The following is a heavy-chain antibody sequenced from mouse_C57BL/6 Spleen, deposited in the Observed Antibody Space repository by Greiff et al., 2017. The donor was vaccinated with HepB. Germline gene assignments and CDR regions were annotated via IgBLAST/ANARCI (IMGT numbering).Heavy chain of an antibody. D-gene: IGHD2-3*01. CDR3: ARDPSDGFFAY. J-gene: IGHJ3*01. V-gene: IGHV5-16*01. CDR2: INYDGSST. Sequence: EVKVVESEGGLVQPGSSMKLSCTASGFTFSDYYMAWVRQVPEKGLEWVANINYDGSSTYYLDSLKSRFIISRDNAKNILYLQMSSLKSEDTATYYCARDPSDGFFAYWGQGTLVTVSA. CDR1: GFTFSDYY.